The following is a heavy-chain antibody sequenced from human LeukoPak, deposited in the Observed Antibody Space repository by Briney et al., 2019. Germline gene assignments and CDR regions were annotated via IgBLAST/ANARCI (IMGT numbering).Heavy chain of an antibody. CDR1: GGSISSYY. J-gene: IGHJ2*01. CDR2: IYYSRST. CDR3: AGVTPHWYFDL. D-gene: IGHD4-23*01. Sequence: PSETLSLTCTVSGGSISSYYWSWIRQPPGKGLEWIGYIYYSRSTNYNPSLKSRVTISVDTSKNQFSLKLSSVTAADTAVYYCAGVTPHWYFDLWGRGTLVTVSS. V-gene: IGHV4-59*01.